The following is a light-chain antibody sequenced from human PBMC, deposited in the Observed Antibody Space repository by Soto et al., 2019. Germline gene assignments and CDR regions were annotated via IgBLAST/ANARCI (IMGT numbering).Light chain of an antibody. Sequence: DIPMTQSPSTLSASVGDRVTITCRASQSIKNWLAWYQQKPGEAPKLLIYKASTLESGVPSRFSGSGSGTEFTLTISCLQPDDVATYHCQQYNGYSQFTFGPGTKVDIK. V-gene: IGKV1-5*03. CDR1: QSIKNW. CDR3: QQYNGYSQFT. CDR2: KAS. J-gene: IGKJ3*01.